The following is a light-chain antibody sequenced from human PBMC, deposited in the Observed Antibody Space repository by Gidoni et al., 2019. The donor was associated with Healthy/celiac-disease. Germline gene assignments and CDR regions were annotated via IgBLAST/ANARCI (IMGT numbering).Light chain of an antibody. CDR1: SPNIGAGYD. J-gene: IGLJ2*01. CDR2: GNS. Sequence: QSVLPQPPSVSGAPGQRVTISCTGSSPNIGAGYDVHWYQQLPGTAPKPLIYGNSNRPSGVPDRFSGSKSGTSASLAITGLQAEDEADYYCQSYDSSLSGVVFGGGTKLTVL. V-gene: IGLV1-40*01. CDR3: QSYDSSLSGVV.